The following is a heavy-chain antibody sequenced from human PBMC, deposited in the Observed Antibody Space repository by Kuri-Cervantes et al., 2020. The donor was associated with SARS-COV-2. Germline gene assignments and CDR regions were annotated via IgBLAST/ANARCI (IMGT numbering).Heavy chain of an antibody. D-gene: IGHD3-3*01. J-gene: IGHJ5*02. V-gene: IGHV2-26*01. CDR1: GFTLSNARMG. Sequence: SGPTLVKPTETLTLTCTVSGFTLSNARMGVSWIRQPPGKALEWLAHIFSNDEKAYSTYLKSRLTISKDTSNSQVVLTMTNMDPVDTATYYCARIGPYYDFWSGYYEKYNWFDPWGQGTLVTVSS. CDR3: ARIGPYYDFWSGYYEKYNWFDP. CDR2: IFSNDEK.